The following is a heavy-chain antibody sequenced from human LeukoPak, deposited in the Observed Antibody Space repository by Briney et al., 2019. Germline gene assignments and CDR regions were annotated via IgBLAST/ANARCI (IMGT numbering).Heavy chain of an antibody. V-gene: IGHV1-2*02. J-gene: IGHJ4*02. CDR2: INPNSGGT. Sequence: GASVKVSCKASGYTFTGYYMHWVRQAPGQGLECMGWINPNSGGTNFAQKFQDRVTITRDTSISTVYMELRSLRSDDTAVYYCAREYTYGQGVDYWGQGTLVTVSS. D-gene: IGHD5-18*01. CDR1: GYTFTGYY. CDR3: AREYTYGQGVDY.